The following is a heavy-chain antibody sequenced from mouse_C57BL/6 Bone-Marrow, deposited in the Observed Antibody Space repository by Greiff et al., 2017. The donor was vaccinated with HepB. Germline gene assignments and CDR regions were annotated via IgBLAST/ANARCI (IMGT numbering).Heavy chain of an antibody. V-gene: IGHV1-80*01. CDR1: GYAFCSYW. J-gene: IGHJ2*01. CDR2: IYPGDGDT. Sequence: VQLQESGAELVKSGASVKISCKASGYAFCSYWMNWVKQRPGKGLEWMGQIYPGDGDTKYNGKFKGKTTLNADKSSSTAYKQLSSMTSEDSAVYFCARNLFYYDFDYWDQGNTLTVSS. D-gene: IGHD2-4*01. CDR3: ARNLFYYDFDY.